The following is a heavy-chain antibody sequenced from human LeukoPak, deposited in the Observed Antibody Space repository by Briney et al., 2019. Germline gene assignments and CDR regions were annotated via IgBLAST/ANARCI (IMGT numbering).Heavy chain of an antibody. CDR2: IHYSDSA. Sequence: SGTLSLTCAVSGGSISSSYWWSWVRQPPGKGLEYIGNIHYSDSALYNPSLQSRATILVDTSKNQFSLKLSSVTAADTAVYYCARRRAAAGPFDYWGQGTLVTVSS. CDR1: GGSISSSYW. J-gene: IGHJ4*02. CDR3: ARRRAAAGPFDY. V-gene: IGHV4-4*02. D-gene: IGHD6-13*01.